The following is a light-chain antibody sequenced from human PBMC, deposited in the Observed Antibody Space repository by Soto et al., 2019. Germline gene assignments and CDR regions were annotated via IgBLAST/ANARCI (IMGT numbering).Light chain of an antibody. V-gene: IGKV1-39*01. CDR3: QQIYSTSEFT. CDR1: QSISSY. Sequence: DIKMTQSPSSLSASVGDRVTITCRASQSISSYLNGYQQKPGKAPKLLIYAASSLQRCVPSRFSGSGSGTDCTLTISSLQPEDCATYYCQQIYSTSEFTFCPGTKVDIK. J-gene: IGKJ3*01. CDR2: AAS.